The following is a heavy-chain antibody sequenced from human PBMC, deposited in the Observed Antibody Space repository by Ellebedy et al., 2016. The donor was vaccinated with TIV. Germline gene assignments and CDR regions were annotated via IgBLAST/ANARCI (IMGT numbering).Heavy chain of an antibody. CDR2: IYVSGST. Sequence: MPSETLSLTCTVSGGSISIYYWSWIRQPPGKGLERIWYIYVSGSTNYNPSLKSRVTIAVDRSKNQFSLKLSSVTAADTAVYYCARAKISDYGDYARGSAFDIWGQGTMVTVSS. V-gene: IGHV4-59*12. D-gene: IGHD4-17*01. J-gene: IGHJ3*02. CDR1: GGSISIYY. CDR3: ARAKISDYGDYARGSAFDI.